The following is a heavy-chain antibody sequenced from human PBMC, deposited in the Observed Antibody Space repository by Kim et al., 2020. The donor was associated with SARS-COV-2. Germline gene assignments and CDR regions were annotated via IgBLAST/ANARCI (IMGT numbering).Heavy chain of an antibody. V-gene: IGHV3-66*03. D-gene: IGHD1-26*01. Sequence: GGSLRLSCAASGFTVSSNYMSWVRQAPGKGLEWVSVIYSCGSTYYADSVKGRFTISRDNSKNTLYLQMNSLRAEDTAVYYCASNSVVGAPGDAFDIRGQGTMVTVSS. CDR1: GFTVSSNY. CDR2: IYSCGST. CDR3: ASNSVVGAPGDAFDI. J-gene: IGHJ3*02.